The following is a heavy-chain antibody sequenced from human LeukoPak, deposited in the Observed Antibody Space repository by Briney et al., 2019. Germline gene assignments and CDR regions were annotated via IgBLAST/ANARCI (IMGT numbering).Heavy chain of an antibody. V-gene: IGHV3-48*04. Sequence: GGSLRLSCAASGFTFSSYTMNWVRQTPGKGLEWVSYITSSGATIYYADSVKGRFTISRDNAKNSLYLQMNSPRAEDTAVYYCARVGTSSKYYYYMDGIGTTVTVSS. CDR1: GFTFSSYT. CDR2: ITSSGATI. J-gene: IGHJ6*03. D-gene: IGHD1-1*01. CDR3: ARVGTSSKYYYYMD.